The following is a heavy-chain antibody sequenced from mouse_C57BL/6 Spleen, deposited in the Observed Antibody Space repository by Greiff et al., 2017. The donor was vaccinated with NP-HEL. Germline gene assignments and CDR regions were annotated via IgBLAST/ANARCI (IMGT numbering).Heavy chain of an antibody. CDR2: IDPGDGDT. Sequence: QVQLQQSGPELVKPGASVKISCKASGYAFSSSWMNWVKQRPGKGLEWIGRIDPGDGDTNYNGKFKGKATLTADKSSSTAYMQLSSLTSEDSAVYLYARWAYDDASLDYWGQGTSVTVSA. V-gene: IGHV1-82*01. CDR1: GYAFSSSW. D-gene: IGHD2-4*01. J-gene: IGHJ4*01. CDR3: ARWAYDDASLDY.